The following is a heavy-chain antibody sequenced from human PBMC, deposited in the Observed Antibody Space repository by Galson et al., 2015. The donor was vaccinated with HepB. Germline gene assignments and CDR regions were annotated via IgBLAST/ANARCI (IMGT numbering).Heavy chain of an antibody. CDR1: GYTFTSYP. V-gene: IGHV7-4-1*02. CDR3: ARERGYSANWYPGD. J-gene: IGHJ4*02. Sequence: SVKVSCKASGYTFTSYPMNWVRQAPGQGLEWTGWINTNTGNPTYAQGFTGRFVFSLDTSVSTAYLQVSSLKAEDTAVYYCARERGYSANWYPGDWGQGTLVTVSS. D-gene: IGHD5-12*01. CDR2: INTNTGNP.